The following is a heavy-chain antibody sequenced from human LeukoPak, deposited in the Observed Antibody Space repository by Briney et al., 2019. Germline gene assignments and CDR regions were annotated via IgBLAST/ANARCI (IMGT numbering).Heavy chain of an antibody. CDR2: ISDNGGST. CDR1: GFTFSSYA. J-gene: IGHJ4*02. CDR3: AKDPPQLPDLLYFDY. V-gene: IGHV3-23*01. Sequence: PGGSLRLSCAASGFTFSSYAMSWVRQAPGKGLEWVSAISDNGGSTYYADSVKGRFTISRDNSKNTLYLQMNSLRAEDTAVYYCAKDPPQLPDLLYFDYWGQGTLVTVSS. D-gene: IGHD1-7*01.